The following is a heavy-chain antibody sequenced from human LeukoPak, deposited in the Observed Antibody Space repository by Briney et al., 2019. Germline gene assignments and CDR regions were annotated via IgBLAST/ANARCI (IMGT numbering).Heavy chain of an antibody. Sequence: LETLSLTCAVYGGSFSGYYWSWIRQPPGKGLEWIGEINHSGSTNYNPSLKSRVTISVDTSKNQFSLKLSSVTAADTAVYYCARGRGNYYDSSGSTGRYFDYWGQGTLVTVSS. CDR1: GGSFSGYY. CDR3: ARGRGNYYDSSGSTGRYFDY. J-gene: IGHJ4*02. CDR2: INHSGST. V-gene: IGHV4-34*01. D-gene: IGHD3-22*01.